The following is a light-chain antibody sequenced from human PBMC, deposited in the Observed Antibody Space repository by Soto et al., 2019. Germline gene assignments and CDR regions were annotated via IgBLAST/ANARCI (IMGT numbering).Light chain of an antibody. CDR1: SSDVGGYNY. J-gene: IGLJ1*01. V-gene: IGLV2-14*01. Sequence: QSALTQPASVSGSPGQSITISCTGTSSDVGGYNYVSWYQQHPGKAPKLMIYDVSNRPSGVSNRFSGSKSGNTDSLTISGLQAEDEADYYCSSYTSSSTFFGTGTKLTVL. CDR2: DVS. CDR3: SSYTSSSTF.